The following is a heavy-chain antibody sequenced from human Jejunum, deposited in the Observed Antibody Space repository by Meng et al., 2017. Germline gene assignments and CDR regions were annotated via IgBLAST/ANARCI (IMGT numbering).Heavy chain of an antibody. CDR3: ARDETYGSVLGR. V-gene: IGHV3-23*01. D-gene: IGHD3-16*01. Sequence: GESLKISCAASGFTFSNYAMSWVRQAPGKGLECVGGISGWGGNTYYAGSVKGRFTITRDNSTNTLFLQMNSLSAEDTAVYYCARDETYGSVLGRWGQGTLVTVSS. J-gene: IGHJ4*02. CDR2: ISGWGGNT. CDR1: GFTFSNYA.